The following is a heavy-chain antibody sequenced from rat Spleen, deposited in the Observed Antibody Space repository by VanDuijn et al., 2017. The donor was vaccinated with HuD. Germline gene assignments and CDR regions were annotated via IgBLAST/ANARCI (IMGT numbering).Heavy chain of an antibody. V-gene: IGHV5-7*01. CDR1: GFTFSTFA. Sequence: EVQLVESGGCLVQPGRSLRLSCSASGFTFSTFAMAWVRQSPKKGLEWVATISSAVTNTYYPDSVKGRFAISRDNAKSTLYLQMESLRSEDKATYYCVRDGNNYWHFDFWGPGTLVTVSS. CDR2: ISSAVTNT. CDR3: VRDGNNYWHFDF. J-gene: IGHJ1*01. D-gene: IGHD1-12*02.